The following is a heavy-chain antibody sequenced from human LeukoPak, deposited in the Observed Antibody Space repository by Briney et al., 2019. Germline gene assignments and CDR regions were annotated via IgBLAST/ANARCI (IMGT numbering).Heavy chain of an antibody. Sequence: GGSLRLSCAASGFTFSDYYMSWIRQAPGKRLEWVSYISSSGSTIYYADSVKGRFTISRDNAKNSLYLQMNSLRAEDTAVYYCARNYGDYVMAFDIWGQGTMVTVSS. CDR1: GFTFSDYY. J-gene: IGHJ3*02. V-gene: IGHV3-11*01. CDR2: ISSSGSTI. D-gene: IGHD4-17*01. CDR3: ARNYGDYVMAFDI.